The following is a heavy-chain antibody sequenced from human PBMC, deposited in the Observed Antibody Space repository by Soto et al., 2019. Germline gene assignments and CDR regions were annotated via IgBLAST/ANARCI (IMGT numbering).Heavy chain of an antibody. V-gene: IGHV3-33*01. CDR1: GFAFHRYG. D-gene: IGHD3-10*01. CDR3: ARDGSGGDWRFFDY. CDR2: MWYDGTTK. Sequence: QVQLVESGGGVVQPGRSLRLSCAASGFAFHRYGIHWVRQDPGKGLEWVADMWYDGTTKYYADSVKGRFTVSRDDSENTVYLQMDSLRAGDTAVYYCARDGSGGDWRFFDYWGQGTVVTVSS. J-gene: IGHJ4*02.